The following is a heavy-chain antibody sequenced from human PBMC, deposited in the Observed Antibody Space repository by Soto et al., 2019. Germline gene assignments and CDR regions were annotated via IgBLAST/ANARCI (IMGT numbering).Heavy chain of an antibody. CDR2: ISYDGSNK. J-gene: IGHJ2*01. Sequence: QVQLVESGGGVVQPGRSLRLSCAASGFTFSSYGMHWVRQAPGKGLEWVAVISYDGSNKYYADSVKGRFTISRDNSKNTLYLQMNRLRAEDTAVYYCAKGNAYCGGDCYSAFDWYFDLWGRGTLVTVSS. CDR1: GFTFSSYG. V-gene: IGHV3-30*18. D-gene: IGHD2-21*02. CDR3: AKGNAYCGGDCYSAFDWYFDL.